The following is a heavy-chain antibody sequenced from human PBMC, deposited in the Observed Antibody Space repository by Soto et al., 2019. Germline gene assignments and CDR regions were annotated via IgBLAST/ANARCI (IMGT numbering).Heavy chain of an antibody. V-gene: IGHV4-34*01. CDR3: ARVRRFTIFGVVTPYYFDY. CDR1: GGSFSGYY. CDR2: INHSGST. D-gene: IGHD3-3*01. J-gene: IGHJ4*02. Sequence: SETLSLTCAVYGGSFSGYYWSWIRQPPGKGLEWIGEINHSGSTNYNPSLKSRVTISVDTSKNQFSLKLSSVTAADTAVYYCARVRRFTIFGVVTPYYFDYWGQGTLVTVSS.